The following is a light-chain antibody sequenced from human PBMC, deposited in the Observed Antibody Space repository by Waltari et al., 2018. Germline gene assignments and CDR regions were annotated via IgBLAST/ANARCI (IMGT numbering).Light chain of an antibody. J-gene: IGKJ1*01. CDR3: QNHERLPAT. Sequence: LTQSPGTLSLSPGERATLSCRASQNIGTYLVWYQQKPGQPPRLLMYAAYRRATGVPDRFSGSGSGTDFSLTISRLEPEDFAVYYCQNHERLPATFGQGTRVEIK. CDR2: AAY. CDR1: QNIGTY. V-gene: IGKV3-20*01.